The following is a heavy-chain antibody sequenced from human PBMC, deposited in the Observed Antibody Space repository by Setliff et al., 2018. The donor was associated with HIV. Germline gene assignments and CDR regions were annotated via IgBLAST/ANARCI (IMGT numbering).Heavy chain of an antibody. V-gene: IGHV4-38-2*02. Sequence: PSETLSLTCAVSGYSISSGYYWGWIRQPPGKGLEWIGSIYHSGSTYNNPSLKSRVTIALDTSKNQFSLKLTSMTAADTAVYYCAREWRGRYYYYMDVWGKGTTVTVSS. CDR2: IYHSGST. D-gene: IGHD3-10*01. CDR1: GYSISSGYY. CDR3: AREWRGRYYYYMDV. J-gene: IGHJ6*03.